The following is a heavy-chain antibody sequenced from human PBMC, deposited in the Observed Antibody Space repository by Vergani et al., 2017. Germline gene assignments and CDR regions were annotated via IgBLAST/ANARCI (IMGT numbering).Heavy chain of an antibody. Sequence: VQLVESGGGLVQPGRSLRLSCAASGFTFDDYAMHWVRQAPGKGLEWIGYIYYSGSTYYNPSLKSRVTISVDTSKNQFSLKLSSVTAADTAVYYCARGLDCSGGSCYFFGAFDIWGQGTMVTVSS. V-gene: IGHV4-31*02. CDR1: GFTFDDYA. CDR2: IYYSGST. D-gene: IGHD2-15*01. J-gene: IGHJ3*02. CDR3: ARGLDCSGGSCYFFGAFDI.